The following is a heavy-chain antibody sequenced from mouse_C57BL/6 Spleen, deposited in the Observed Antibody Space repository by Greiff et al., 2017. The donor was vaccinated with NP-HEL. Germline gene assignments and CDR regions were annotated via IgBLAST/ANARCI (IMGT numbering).Heavy chain of an antibody. CDR3: AGLRYRGFAY. Sequence: QVQLQQPGAELVKPGASVKLSCKASGYTFTSYWMQWVKQRPGQGLEWIGEIDPSDSYTNYNQKFKGKATLTVDTSSSTAYMQLSSLTSEDSAVYYCAGLRYRGFAYWGQGTLVTVSA. CDR1: GYTFTSYW. D-gene: IGHD1-1*01. J-gene: IGHJ3*01. CDR2: IDPSDSYT. V-gene: IGHV1-50*01.